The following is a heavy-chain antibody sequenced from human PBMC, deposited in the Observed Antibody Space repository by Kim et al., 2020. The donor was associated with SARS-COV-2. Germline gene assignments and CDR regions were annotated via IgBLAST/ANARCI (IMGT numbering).Heavy chain of an antibody. D-gene: IGHD6-19*01. CDR2: IYYSGST. CDR3: ARGSSGWYRVSDY. CDR1: GGSVSSGSYY. V-gene: IGHV4-61*01. J-gene: IGHJ4*02. Sequence: SETLSLTCTVSGGSVSSGSYYWSWIRQPPGKGLEWIGYIYYSGSTNYNPSLKSRVTISVDTSKNQFSLQLSSVTAADTAVYYYARGSSGWYRVSDYWGQG.